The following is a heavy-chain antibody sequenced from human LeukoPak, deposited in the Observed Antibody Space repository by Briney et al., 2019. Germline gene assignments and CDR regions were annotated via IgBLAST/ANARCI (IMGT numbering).Heavy chain of an antibody. Sequence: GASVKVSCKASGYTFTSYAISWVRQAPGQGLEWMGGIIPIFGTANYAQKFQGRVTITADESTSTAYMELSSLRSEDTAVYYCARGGDFWSGHRGYFDYWGQGTLVTVSS. CDR2: IIPIFGTA. D-gene: IGHD3-3*01. J-gene: IGHJ4*02. CDR1: GYTFTSYA. V-gene: IGHV1-69*13. CDR3: ARGGDFWSGHRGYFDY.